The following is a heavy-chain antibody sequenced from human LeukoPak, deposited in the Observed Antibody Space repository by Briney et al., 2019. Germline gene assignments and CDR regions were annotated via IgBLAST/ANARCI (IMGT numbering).Heavy chain of an antibody. CDR3: ASGTVSGVITPYSFHQ. D-gene: IGHD3-3*01. Sequence: SETLSLTCTVSVGYISSYYWSWVRQSPGKGLEWIGNVFYSGDTNYNPSLKSRVTMSINTSNNHFSLHLTSVTAADTAVYFCASGTVSGVITPYSFHQWGHGTLVTVSS. V-gene: IGHV4-59*01. J-gene: IGHJ4*01. CDR1: VGYISSYY. CDR2: VFYSGDT.